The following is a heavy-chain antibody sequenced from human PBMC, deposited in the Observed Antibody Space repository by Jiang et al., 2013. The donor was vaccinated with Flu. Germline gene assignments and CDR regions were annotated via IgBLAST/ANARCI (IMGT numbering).Heavy chain of an antibody. Sequence: GLVKPSETLSLTCTVSGGSISSYWWSWIRQPPGKGLEWIGFIHYTGKTDYNYSLTSRVSISLDTSKSQFSLTLASVTAADTAVYYCARELGYCSGGFCNSGYYYGMDVWGQGTTVTVSS. J-gene: IGHJ6*02. CDR1: GGSISSYW. D-gene: IGHD2-15*01. CDR3: ARELGYCSGGFCNSGYYYGMDV. V-gene: IGHV4-59*12. CDR2: IHYTGKT.